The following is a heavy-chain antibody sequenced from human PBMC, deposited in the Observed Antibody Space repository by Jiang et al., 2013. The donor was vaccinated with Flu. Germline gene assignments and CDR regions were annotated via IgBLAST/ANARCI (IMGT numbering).Heavy chain of an antibody. Sequence: SGGGLVRPRGSLRISCAASGFSVSNTYMTWVRQAPGKGLEWISTKDNDGTTYYADSVRGRFTISRDNSKNTLSLQLNSLRSEDTAVYFCARGSVISRLDHWGRGTLVTVSS. V-gene: IGHV3-66*02. CDR2: KDNDGTT. J-gene: IGHJ4*02. D-gene: IGHD4-23*01. CDR1: GFSVSNTY. CDR3: ARGSVISRLDH.